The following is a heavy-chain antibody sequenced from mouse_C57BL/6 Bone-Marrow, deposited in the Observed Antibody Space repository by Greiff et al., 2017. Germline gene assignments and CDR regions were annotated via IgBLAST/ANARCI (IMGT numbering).Heavy chain of an antibody. CDR1: GYTFTSYW. CDR3: ARVRLLRRGGYYFDY. D-gene: IGHD1-1*01. Sequence: QVQLQQPGAELVKPGASVKLSCKASGYTFTSYWMHWVKQRPGQGLEWIGMIHPNSGSTNYNEKFKSKATLTVDKSSSTAYMQLSSLTSEDSAVYYCARVRLLRRGGYYFDYWGQGTTLTVSS. CDR2: IHPNSGST. V-gene: IGHV1-64*01. J-gene: IGHJ2*01.